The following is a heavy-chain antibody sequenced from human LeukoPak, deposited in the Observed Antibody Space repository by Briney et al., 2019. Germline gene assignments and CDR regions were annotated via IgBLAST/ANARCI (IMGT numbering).Heavy chain of an antibody. Sequence: SETLSLTCAVYGGSFSGFYWSWVHQPPGKGLEWIGEISHSGTTYSNPSLKSRVTVSVDTSKSQFSLRLDSMTAADTAVYYCARGGLDTRRGGYFDYWGLGILVTVSS. CDR2: ISHSGTT. V-gene: IGHV4-34*01. J-gene: IGHJ4*02. D-gene: IGHD5-18*01. CDR3: ARGGLDTRRGGYFDY. CDR1: GGSFSGFY.